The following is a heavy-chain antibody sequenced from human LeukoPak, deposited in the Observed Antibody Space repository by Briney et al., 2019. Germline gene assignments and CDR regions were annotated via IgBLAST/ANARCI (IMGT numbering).Heavy chain of an antibody. CDR3: ATTQELRWAFDI. D-gene: IGHD4-23*01. V-gene: IGHV4-39*07. CDR1: GGSISSSSYY. Sequence: PSETLSLTCTVSGGSISSSSYYWGWIRQPPGKGLEWIGSIYYSGSTYYNPSLKSRVTISVDTSKNQFSLKLSSVTAADTAVYYCATTQELRWAFDIWGQGTMVTVSS. J-gene: IGHJ3*02. CDR2: IYYSGST.